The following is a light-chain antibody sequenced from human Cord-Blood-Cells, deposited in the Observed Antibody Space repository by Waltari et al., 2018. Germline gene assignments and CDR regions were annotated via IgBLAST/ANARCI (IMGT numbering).Light chain of an antibody. J-gene: IGLJ3*02. Sequence: QSALTQPASVSGSPGQSITISCTGTSSDVGGYNYVSWYQQHPGKAPKLIIYDVSNRPSGVSNRFSDSKSGNTASLTISGLQAEDEADYYCSSYTSSSTWVFGGGTKLTVL. V-gene: IGLV2-14*01. CDR3: SSYTSSSTWV. CDR1: SSDVGGYNY. CDR2: DVS.